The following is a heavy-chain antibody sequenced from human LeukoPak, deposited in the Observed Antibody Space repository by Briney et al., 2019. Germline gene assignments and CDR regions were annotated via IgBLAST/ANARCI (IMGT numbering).Heavy chain of an antibody. D-gene: IGHD3-3*01. Sequence: SQTLSLTCTVSGVSISSCDYYWSWIRQPPGLGLEWIGYIYYSESTYYNPSLKSRVTISVDTYNNQFSLKLSSAADADSDVHYRGSALGDFWRGYSAFDMWGQGTMVTVSS. J-gene: IGHJ3*02. CDR2: IYYSEST. CDR1: GVSISSCDYY. V-gene: IGHV4-30-4*08. CDR3: GSALGDFWRGYSAFDM.